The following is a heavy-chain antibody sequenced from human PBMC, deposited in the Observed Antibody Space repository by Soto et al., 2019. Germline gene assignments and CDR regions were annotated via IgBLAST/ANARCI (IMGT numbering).Heavy chain of an antibody. CDR3: VHRSGMGGNSWLPGH. D-gene: IGHD3-16*01. Sequence: QITLKESGPTLVKPTQTLTLTCTFSGFSLSTSEMGVGWIRQPPGKALEWLALIYWDDDKRYSPSLKSRLTITKDTSKNQVVLTMTNMDPVDTATYYCVHRSGMGGNSWLPGHWGQGPLVTVSS. CDR1: GFSLSTSEMG. J-gene: IGHJ4*02. V-gene: IGHV2-5*02. CDR2: IYWDDDK.